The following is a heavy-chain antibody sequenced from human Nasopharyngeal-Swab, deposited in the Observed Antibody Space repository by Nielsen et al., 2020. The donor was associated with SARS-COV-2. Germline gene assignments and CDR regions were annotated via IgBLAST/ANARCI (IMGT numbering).Heavy chain of an antibody. Sequence: SETLSLTCTASGCSISSYYWSWIRQPPGKGLEWIGYIYYSGSTNYNPSLKSRVTISVDTSKNQFSLKLSSVTAADTAVYYCARGAPMVVTSTYDYWGQGTLVTVSS. CDR2: IYYSGST. V-gene: IGHV4-59*01. D-gene: IGHD4-23*01. CDR1: GCSISSYY. J-gene: IGHJ4*02. CDR3: ARGAPMVVTSTYDY.